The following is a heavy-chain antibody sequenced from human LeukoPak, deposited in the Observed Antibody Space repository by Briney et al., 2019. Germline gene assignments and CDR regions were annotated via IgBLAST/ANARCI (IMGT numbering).Heavy chain of an antibody. CDR3: AKVRDPRTMIVVVGAFDI. J-gene: IGHJ3*02. Sequence: GGSLRLSCAASGFTFNNYGMHWVRQAPGKGLEWVSAISGSGGSTYYADSVKGRFTISRDNSKNTLYLQMNSLRAEDTAVYYCAKVRDPRTMIVVVGAFDIWGQGTMVTVSS. CDR2: ISGSGGST. V-gene: IGHV3-23*01. CDR1: GFTFNNYG. D-gene: IGHD3-22*01.